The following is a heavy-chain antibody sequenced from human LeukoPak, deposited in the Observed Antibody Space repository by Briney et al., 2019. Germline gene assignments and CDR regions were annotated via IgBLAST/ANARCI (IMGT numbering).Heavy chain of an antibody. Sequence: GGSLRLSCGASGFSASSNYMSWVRQAPGQGLKWVSVIFSGGSTYYADSVKGRFTISRDNSKNTLYLQMNSLRAEDTAIYYCASVHPDYGDYGWFDPWGQGTLVTVSS. CDR2: IFSGGST. CDR3: ASVHPDYGDYGWFDP. CDR1: GFSASSNY. V-gene: IGHV3-53*01. J-gene: IGHJ5*02. D-gene: IGHD4-17*01.